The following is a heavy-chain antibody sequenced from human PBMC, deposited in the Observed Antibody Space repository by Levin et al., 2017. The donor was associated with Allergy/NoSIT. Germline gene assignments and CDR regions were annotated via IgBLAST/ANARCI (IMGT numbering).Heavy chain of an antibody. CDR1: GYTFTSYG. J-gene: IGHJ4*02. Sequence: ASVKVSCKASGYTFTSYGISWVRQAPGQGLEWMGWISAYNGNTNYAQKLQGRVTMTTDTSTSTAYMELRSLRSDDTAVYYCARDKSDWLLILSFDYWGQGTLVTVSS. V-gene: IGHV1-18*01. CDR2: ISAYNGNT. D-gene: IGHD3-9*01. CDR3: ARDKSDWLLILSFDY.